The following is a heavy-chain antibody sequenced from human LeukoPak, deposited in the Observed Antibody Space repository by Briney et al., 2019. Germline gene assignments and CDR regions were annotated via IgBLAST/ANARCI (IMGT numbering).Heavy chain of an antibody. CDR2: ITGNGATT. D-gene: IGHD5-18*01. CDR1: GLSFSSSA. Sequence: GGSLRLSCAGSGLSFSSSAMSWVRQTPGKGLEWVSSITGNGATTYYSDSVKGRFTISRDNSRNTLSLQMSSLRVEDTAVYYCAKERRRVDTEMVRSYYFENWGQGTLVTVSS. CDR3: AKERRRVDTEMVRSYYFEN. V-gene: IGHV3-23*01. J-gene: IGHJ4*02.